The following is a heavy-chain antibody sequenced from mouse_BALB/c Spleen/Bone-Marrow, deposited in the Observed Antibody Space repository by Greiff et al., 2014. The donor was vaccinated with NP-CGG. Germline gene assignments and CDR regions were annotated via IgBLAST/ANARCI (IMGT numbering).Heavy chain of an antibody. CDR2: IDPANDNT. V-gene: IGHV14-3*02. CDR1: GFNFKDNY. CDR3: ARDDYNGYCDY. Sequence: EVQLQQSGAELVKPGASVKLSCTASGFNFKDNYMHWVKHRPEQGLEWIGRIDPANDNTKYDQKFKGKATITAYTSSNKAYLHLSSLTPEDTAVYYGARDDYNGYCDYWGQGTTLTVSS. J-gene: IGHJ2*01. D-gene: IGHD2-4*01.